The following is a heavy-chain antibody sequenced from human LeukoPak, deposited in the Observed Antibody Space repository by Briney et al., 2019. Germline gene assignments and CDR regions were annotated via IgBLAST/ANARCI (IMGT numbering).Heavy chain of an antibody. CDR2: ISYDGSSK. Sequence: GGSLRLSCAASGFTFSSYAVHWVRQAPGKGLEWVAVISYDGSSKYYADSVKGRFTISRDNSKNTLYLQMNSLRAEDTAVYYCARDVYSSGWYPDYWGQGTLVTVSS. D-gene: IGHD6-19*01. CDR1: GFTFSSYA. CDR3: ARDVYSSGWYPDY. J-gene: IGHJ4*02. V-gene: IGHV3-30*04.